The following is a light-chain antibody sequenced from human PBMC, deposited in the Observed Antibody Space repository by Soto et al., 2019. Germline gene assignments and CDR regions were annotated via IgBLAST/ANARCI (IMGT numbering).Light chain of an antibody. CDR3: NSFRVNHLYV. J-gene: IGLJ1*01. V-gene: IGLV2-14*01. CDR1: SSEIGGYNA. CDR2: EVT. Sequence: QSALTQPASVSGSPGQTITISCTGTSSEIGGYNAVSWYQHHPGKAPKLIIYEVTHRPAGISDRFSASKSGNTASLTISGLQAEDEADYYCNSFRVNHLYVFGTGTKVTVL.